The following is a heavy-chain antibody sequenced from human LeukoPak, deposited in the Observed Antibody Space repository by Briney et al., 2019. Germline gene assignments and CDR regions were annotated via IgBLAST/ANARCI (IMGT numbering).Heavy chain of an antibody. Sequence: GASLRLSCAASGLTFRSSAMSWVRQAPGKGLEWVSRISGSGGSTYFADSVKGRFTISRDKSKNTLYLQMNSLRGEDTAIYYCAKEVVGATNWFDPWGQGTLVTVSS. CDR3: AKEVVGATNWFDP. J-gene: IGHJ5*02. CDR2: ISGSGGST. V-gene: IGHV3-23*01. CDR1: GLTFRSSA. D-gene: IGHD1-26*01.